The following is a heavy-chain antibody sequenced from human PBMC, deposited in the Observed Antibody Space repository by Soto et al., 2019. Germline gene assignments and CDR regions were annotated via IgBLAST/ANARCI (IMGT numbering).Heavy chain of an antibody. CDR2: IWYDGSNK. D-gene: IGHD5-18*01. J-gene: IGHJ4*02. CDR1: GFTFSSYG. Sequence: QVQLVECGGGVVQPGRSLRLSCAASGFTFSSYGMHWVRQAPGKGLEWVAVIWYDGSNKYYADSVKGRFTICRDNSKNTLYLQMNSLRAEGTAVYYCARGPVDAAMVPLSYYFDYWGQAALVTVSS. V-gene: IGHV3-33*01. CDR3: ARGPVDAAMVPLSYYFDY.